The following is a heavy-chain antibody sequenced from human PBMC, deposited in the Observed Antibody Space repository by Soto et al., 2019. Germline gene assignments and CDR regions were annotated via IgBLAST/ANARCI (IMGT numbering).Heavy chain of an antibody. V-gene: IGHV1-18*01. CDR3: ASRSPAFDF. CDR1: GYTFTSYG. J-gene: IGHJ4*02. Sequence: QAQLVQSGPEVKKPGATVKVSCKTSGYTFTSYGIAWVRQAPGQGLAWMGWISTSKGNTNYAQKFQGRVTMTTDTSTSTAYMELRRLRSDDTAVYYCASRSPAFDFWGQGTLVTVSS. CDR2: ISTSKGNT.